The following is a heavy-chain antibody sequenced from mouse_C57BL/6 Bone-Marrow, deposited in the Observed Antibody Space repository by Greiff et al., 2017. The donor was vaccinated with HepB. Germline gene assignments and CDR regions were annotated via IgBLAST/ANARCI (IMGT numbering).Heavy chain of an antibody. J-gene: IGHJ3*01. CDR2: ISSGGSYT. V-gene: IGHV5-6*01. Sequence: VQLKESGGDLVKPGGSLKLSCAASGFTFSSYGMSWVRQTPDKRLEWVATISSGGSYTYYPDSVKGRFTISRDNAKNTLYLQMSSRKSEDTAMYYCARHFSYWGQGTLVTVSA. CDR1: GFTFSSYG. CDR3: ARHFSY.